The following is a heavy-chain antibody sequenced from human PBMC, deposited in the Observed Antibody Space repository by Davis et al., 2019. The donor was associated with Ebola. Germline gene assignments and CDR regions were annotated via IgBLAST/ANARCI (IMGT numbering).Heavy chain of an antibody. CDR2: IIPIFGTA. Sequence: AASVKVSCKASGGTFSSYAISWVRQAPGQGLEWMGGIIPIFGTANYAQKFQGRVTITADKSTSTAYMELSSLRAEDTAVYYCAKAYDILTGYYTSNYFDYWGQGTLVTVSS. CDR3: AKAYDILTGYYTSNYFDY. V-gene: IGHV1-69*06. CDR1: GGTFSSYA. J-gene: IGHJ4*02. D-gene: IGHD3-9*01.